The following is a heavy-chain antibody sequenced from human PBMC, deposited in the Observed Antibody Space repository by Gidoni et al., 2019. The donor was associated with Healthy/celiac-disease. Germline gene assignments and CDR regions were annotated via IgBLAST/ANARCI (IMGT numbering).Heavy chain of an antibody. D-gene: IGHD3-16*02. Sequence: QVQLVQSGAEVKKPGASVKVSCKASGYTFTSYGISWVRQAPGQGLEWMGWISAYNGNTNYAQKLQGRVTMTTDTSTSTAYMELRSLRSDDTAVYYCARVREGYDYVWGSYRLYYFDYWGQGTLVTVSS. CDR1: GYTFTSYG. CDR2: ISAYNGNT. V-gene: IGHV1-18*01. CDR3: ARVREGYDYVWGSYRLYYFDY. J-gene: IGHJ4*02.